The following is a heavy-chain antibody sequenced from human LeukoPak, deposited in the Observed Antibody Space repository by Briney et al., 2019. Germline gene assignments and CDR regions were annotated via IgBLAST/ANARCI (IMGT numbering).Heavy chain of an antibody. D-gene: IGHD5-18*01. CDR2: ISYDGSNK. Sequence: GGSLRLSCAASGFTFSSYAMHWVRQAPGKGLEWVAVISYDGSNKYYADSVKGRFTISRDNSKNTLYLQMNSLRAEDTAVYYCARGGIQLWLTDYRGQGTLVTVSS. CDR1: GFTFSSYA. CDR3: ARGGIQLWLTDY. J-gene: IGHJ4*02. V-gene: IGHV3-30*04.